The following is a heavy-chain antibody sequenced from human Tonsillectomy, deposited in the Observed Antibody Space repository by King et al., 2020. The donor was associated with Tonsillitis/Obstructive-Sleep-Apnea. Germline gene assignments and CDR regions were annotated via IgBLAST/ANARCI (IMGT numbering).Heavy chain of an antibody. J-gene: IGHJ3*02. Sequence: VQLVESGGGLVQPGRSVRLSCAGSGFTFDDYAMYWVRQPPGKGLEWVSGISWNSADIGYADSVKGRFTISRDNAKNSLFLQMNSLRAEDTALYYCAKDVRPAGGYYNNSFDIWGQGTMVTVSS. V-gene: IGHV3-9*01. CDR3: AKDVRPAGGYYNNSFDI. D-gene: IGHD1-26*01. CDR2: ISWNSADI. CDR1: GFTFDDYA.